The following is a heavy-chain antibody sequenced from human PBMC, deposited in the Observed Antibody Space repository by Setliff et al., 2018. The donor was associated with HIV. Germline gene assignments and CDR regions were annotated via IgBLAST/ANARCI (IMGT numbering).Heavy chain of an antibody. CDR2: ISPSSTII. V-gene: IGHV3-48*01. Sequence: PGGSLRLSCAASGFTFSSYWMNWVRQAPGKGLEWVSYISPSSTIIYYPDSVKGRFTTSRDNARNSLYLEMNSLRADDTAVYYCARDFCGSSCSSAYGYFDHWGQGTLVTVSS. CDR3: ARDFCGSSCSSAYGYFDH. CDR1: GFTFSSYW. D-gene: IGHD2-15*01. J-gene: IGHJ4*02.